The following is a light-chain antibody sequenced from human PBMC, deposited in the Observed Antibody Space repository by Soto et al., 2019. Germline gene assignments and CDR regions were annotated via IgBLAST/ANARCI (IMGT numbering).Light chain of an antibody. V-gene: IGLV2-14*01. J-gene: IGLJ1*01. CDR2: DVS. Sequence: QSALTQPDSVSGSPGQSITISCTGTSSDLGDYNYVSWYQQHPGKAPKLMIYDVSHRPSGVSDRFSGSKSGNTASLTISGLQAEDEADYYCSSYISSSTCVFGTGTKLTVL. CDR3: SSYISSSTCV. CDR1: SSDLGDYNY.